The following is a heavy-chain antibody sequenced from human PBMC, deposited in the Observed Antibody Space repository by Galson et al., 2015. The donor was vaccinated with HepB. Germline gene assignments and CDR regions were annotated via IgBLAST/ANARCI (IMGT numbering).Heavy chain of an antibody. CDR2: IDPNDSYT. CDR1: GYSLITYW. J-gene: IGHJ4*02. Sequence: QSGAEVKKPGESLRISCKASGYSLITYWISWVRQMPGKGLEWLGTIDPNDSYTKYNPSFQGHVTLSVDKSIDTAYVQWSSLRASDTAIYYCARHFDPASECDFWGQGTLVTVSS. V-gene: IGHV5-10-1*01. D-gene: IGHD3-3*01. CDR3: ARHFDPASECDF.